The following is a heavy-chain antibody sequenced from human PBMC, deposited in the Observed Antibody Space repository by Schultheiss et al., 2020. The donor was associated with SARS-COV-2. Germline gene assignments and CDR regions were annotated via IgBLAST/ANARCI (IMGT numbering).Heavy chain of an antibody. V-gene: IGHV3-13*01. CDR3: ARDPSSSWYLDWFDP. CDR2: IGTAGDT. J-gene: IGHJ5*02. D-gene: IGHD6-13*01. CDR1: GFTFSSYD. Sequence: GESLKISCAASGFTFSSYDMHWVRQATGKGLEWVSAIGTAGDTYYPGSVKGRFTISRDNAKNSLYLQMNSLRAEDTAVYYCARDPSSSWYLDWFDPWGQGTLVTVLL.